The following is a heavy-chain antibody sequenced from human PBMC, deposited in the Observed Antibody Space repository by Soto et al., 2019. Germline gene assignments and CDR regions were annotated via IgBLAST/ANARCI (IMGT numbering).Heavy chain of an antibody. CDR3: AREYYDFWSGYFYYYYYMDV. CDR1: GGTFSSYT. D-gene: IGHD3-3*01. J-gene: IGHJ6*03. V-gene: IGHV1-69*04. Sequence: SVKVSCKASGGTFSSYTISWVRQAPGQGLEWMGRIIPILGIANYAQKFQGRVTITADKSTSTAYMELSSLRSEDTAVYYCAREYYDFWSGYFYYYYYMDVWGKGTTVTVSS. CDR2: IIPILGIA.